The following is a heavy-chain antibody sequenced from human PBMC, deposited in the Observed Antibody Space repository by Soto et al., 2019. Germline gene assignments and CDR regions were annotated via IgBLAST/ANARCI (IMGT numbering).Heavy chain of an antibody. J-gene: IGHJ4*02. CDR1: GGSISSSNYY. D-gene: IGHD4-17*01. CDR2: IYYSGST. V-gene: IGHV4-39*07. Sequence: PSETLSLTCTVSGGSISSSNYYWGWIRQPPGKGLEWIGSIYYSGSTNYNPSLKSRVTISVDTSKNQFSLKLSSVTAADTAVYYCASRYGGTLDYWGQGTLVTVSS. CDR3: ASRYGGTLDY.